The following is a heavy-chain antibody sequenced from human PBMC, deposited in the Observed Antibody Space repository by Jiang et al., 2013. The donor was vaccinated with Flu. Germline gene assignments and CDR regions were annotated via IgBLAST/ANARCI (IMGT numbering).Heavy chain of an antibody. Sequence: STSYAQKFQGRVTMTRDTSTSTVYMELSSLRSEDTAVYYCARDREGQGYYFDYWGQGTLVTVSS. V-gene: IGHV1-46*01. CDR2: ST. D-gene: IGHD5-24*01. CDR3: ARDREGQGYYFDY. J-gene: IGHJ4*02.